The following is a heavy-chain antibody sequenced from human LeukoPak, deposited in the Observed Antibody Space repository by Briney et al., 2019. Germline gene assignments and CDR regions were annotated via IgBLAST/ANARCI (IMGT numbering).Heavy chain of an antibody. D-gene: IGHD3-16*01. Sequence: GESLKVSCKVSGYTFTSYGISWVRQAPGQGLEWMGWISAYNGNTNYAQKLQGRATMTTDTSTSTAYMELRSLRSDDTAVYYCARDLGDDYGDYWGQGTLVTVSS. J-gene: IGHJ4*02. CDR2: ISAYNGNT. CDR3: ARDLGDDYGDY. CDR1: GYTFTSYG. V-gene: IGHV1-18*01.